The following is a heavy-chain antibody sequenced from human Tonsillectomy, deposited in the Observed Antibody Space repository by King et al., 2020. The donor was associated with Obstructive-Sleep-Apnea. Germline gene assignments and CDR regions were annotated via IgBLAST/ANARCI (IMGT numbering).Heavy chain of an antibody. CDR3: AKVLPPPNYHYDSSGYSGAFDI. CDR2: ISWNSDRK. D-gene: IGHD3-22*01. CDR1: GFSFDDHA. J-gene: IGHJ3*02. V-gene: IGHV3-9*01. Sequence: VQLVQSGGDLVQPGRSLRLSCAASGFSFDDHAMHWVRQVPGKGLEWVSGISWNSDRKGYADSVKGRFTISRDNAKKSLYLQMNSLRSEDTAFYYCAKVLPPPNYHYDSSGYSGAFDIWGQGTMVTVAS.